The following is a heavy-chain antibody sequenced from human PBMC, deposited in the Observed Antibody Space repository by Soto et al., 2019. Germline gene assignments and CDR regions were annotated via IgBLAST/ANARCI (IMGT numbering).Heavy chain of an antibody. V-gene: IGHV4-61*08. J-gene: IGHJ4*02. Sequence: SETMSLTCTVADGYVRSGGYYWSWIRQPPGKGLEWIGYIYYSGSTNYNPSLKSRVTISVDTSKNQFSLKLSSVTAADTAVYYCARSDFWSEMADYWGQGTLVTVS. D-gene: IGHD3-3*01. CDR1: DGYVRSGGYY. CDR3: ARSDFWSEMADY. CDR2: IYYSGST.